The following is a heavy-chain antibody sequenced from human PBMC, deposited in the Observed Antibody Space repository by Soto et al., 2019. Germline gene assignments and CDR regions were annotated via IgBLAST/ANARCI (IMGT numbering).Heavy chain of an antibody. D-gene: IGHD6-6*01. CDR1: GFTFSSYA. CDR2: ISYDGRNK. Sequence: GGSLRLSCAASGFTFSSYAMHWVRQAPGKGLEWVAVISYDGRNKYYADSVKGRFTISRDNSKNTLYLQMNSLRAEDTAVYYCARDGDSSSSGNYYYGMDVWGQGTTVTVSS. V-gene: IGHV3-30*04. J-gene: IGHJ6*02. CDR3: ARDGDSSSSGNYYYGMDV.